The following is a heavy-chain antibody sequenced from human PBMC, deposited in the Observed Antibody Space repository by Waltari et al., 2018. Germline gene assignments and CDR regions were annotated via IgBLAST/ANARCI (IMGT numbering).Heavy chain of an antibody. CDR3: ARAFSSGWGADFDY. D-gene: IGHD6-19*01. J-gene: IGHJ4*02. Sequence: QVQLTPSGAEVKKPGSSLKVSCMVSGGSFREYALTWVRQAPGQGPEWLGGIIPMFDSTKYAQKFQGRVTITADEATTTAYMELTSLTSADTAVYYCARAFSSGWGADFDYWGQGTLVTVSS. V-gene: IGHV1-69*01. CDR2: IIPMFDST. CDR1: GGSFREYA.